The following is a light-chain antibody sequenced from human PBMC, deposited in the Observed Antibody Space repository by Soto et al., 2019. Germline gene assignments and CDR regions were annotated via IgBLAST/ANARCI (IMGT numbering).Light chain of an antibody. J-gene: IGKJ5*01. V-gene: IGKV3-11*01. CDR2: RTS. CDR1: QSISSN. Sequence: EIVMTQSPSTLSVSPGERATLHCRASQSISSNLAWYQQKPGQAPRLLMFRTSSRATGFPARFSGSGSGTDFTLTISSLEPEDFAVYYCQQRSNWLITFGQGTRLEIK. CDR3: QQRSNWLIT.